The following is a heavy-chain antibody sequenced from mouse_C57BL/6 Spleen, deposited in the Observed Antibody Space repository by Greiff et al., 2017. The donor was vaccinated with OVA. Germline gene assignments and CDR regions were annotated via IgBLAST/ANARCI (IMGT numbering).Heavy chain of an antibody. J-gene: IGHJ4*01. D-gene: IGHD2-5*01. CDR3: ARLGYSNYEAMDY. Sequence: VQLQQSGPELVKPGDSVKISCKASGYSFTGYFMNWVMQSHGKSLEWIGRINPYNGDTFYNQKFKGKATLTVDKSSSTAHMELRSLTSEDSAVYYCARLGYSNYEAMDYWGQGTSVTVSS. V-gene: IGHV1-20*01. CDR2: INPYNGDT. CDR1: GYSFTGYF.